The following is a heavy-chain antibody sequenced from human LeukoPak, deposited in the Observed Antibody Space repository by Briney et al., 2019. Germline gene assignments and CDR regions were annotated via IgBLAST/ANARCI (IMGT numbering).Heavy chain of an antibody. CDR1: GYTFTDYY. J-gene: IGHJ4*02. CDR2: INPNSDGT. CDR3: ARGLWFGEYLY. V-gene: IGHV1-2*02. D-gene: IGHD3-10*01. Sequence: ASVKVSCKASGYTFTDYYIHWVRQAPGQRLEWLGWINPNSDGTNSARKFQGRVTMTRGTSISTVYMELSSLKSDDTAVYYCARGLWFGEYLYWGQGSLVTISS.